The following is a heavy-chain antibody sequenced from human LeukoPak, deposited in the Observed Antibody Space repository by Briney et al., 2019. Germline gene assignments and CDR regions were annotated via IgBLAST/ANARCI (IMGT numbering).Heavy chain of an antibody. D-gene: IGHD3-22*01. CDR1: GFTFTTYA. CDR2: ISGSGGST. Sequence: PGGSLRLSCAASGFTFTTYAMSWVRQAPGKGLEWVSAISGSGGSTYYADSVKGRFTISRDNSKNTLYLQMNSLRAEDTAVYYCAKEPRITMIVHDAFDIWGQGTMVTVSS. V-gene: IGHV3-23*01. J-gene: IGHJ3*02. CDR3: AKEPRITMIVHDAFDI.